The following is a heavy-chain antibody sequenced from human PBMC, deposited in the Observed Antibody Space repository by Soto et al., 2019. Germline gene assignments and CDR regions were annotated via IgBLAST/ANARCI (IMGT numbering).Heavy chain of an antibody. D-gene: IGHD2-2*02. CDR1: GYTFSGDY. Sequence: GSSVKVSFKASGYTFSGDYIHLLLQAPGQLLELMGWINPNSGGTNYAQKFQGRVTVTRDTPTSTAYMELSRLTSDDTAVYYCARSLTEGYCTITGCYTRPLYGMDVWGQGTTVTVSS. CDR3: ARSLTEGYCTITGCYTRPLYGMDV. J-gene: IGHJ6*02. V-gene: IGHV1-2*02. CDR2: INPNSGGT.